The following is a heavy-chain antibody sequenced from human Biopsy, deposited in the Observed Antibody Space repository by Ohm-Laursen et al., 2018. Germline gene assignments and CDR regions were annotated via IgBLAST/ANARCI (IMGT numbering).Heavy chain of an antibody. CDR2: VYYSGTT. CDR1: GDSVTKYY. CDR3: ARDVKRYCSGTSCYSGYFGMDV. V-gene: IGHV4-59*02. D-gene: IGHD2-2*01. J-gene: IGHJ6*02. Sequence: SETLSLTCTVSGDSVTKYYWSWICQPPGKGLEWIGHVYYSGTTNYNPSLKSRLTISVDTSKNQFSLNLNSVTAADTAVYFCARDVKRYCSGTSCYSGYFGMDVWGQGTTVTVSS.